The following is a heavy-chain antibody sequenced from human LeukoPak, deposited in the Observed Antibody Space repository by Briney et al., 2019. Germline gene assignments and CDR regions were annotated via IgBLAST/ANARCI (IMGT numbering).Heavy chain of an antibody. CDR3: AKDRDPWFGELLPPDY. Sequence: GGSLRLSCAASGFTFSSHGMHWVRQAPGKGLEWVAVISYDGSNKYYADSVKGRFTISRDNSKNTLYLQMNSLRAEDTAVYYCAKDRDPWFGELLPPDYWGQGTLVTVSS. CDR1: GFTFSSHG. J-gene: IGHJ4*02. V-gene: IGHV3-30*18. D-gene: IGHD3-10*01. CDR2: ISYDGSNK.